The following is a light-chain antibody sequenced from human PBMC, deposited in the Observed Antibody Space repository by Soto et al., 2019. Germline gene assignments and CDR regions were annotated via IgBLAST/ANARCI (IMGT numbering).Light chain of an antibody. J-gene: IGLJ7*01. V-gene: IGLV1-40*01. CDR2: GNS. CDR1: SSNIGAGYE. CDR3: QSYDSSQSAL. Sequence: QSVLTQPPSVSGAPGQRVTISCTGSSSNIGAGYEVHWYQQLPGTAPKLLIYGNSNRPSGVPDRFSGSKSGTSASLAITGLQAEDEADYYCQSYDSSQSALFGGGTQLTVL.